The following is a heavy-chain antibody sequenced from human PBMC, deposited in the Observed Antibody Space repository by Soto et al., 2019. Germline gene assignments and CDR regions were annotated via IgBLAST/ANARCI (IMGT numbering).Heavy chain of an antibody. Sequence: GGSLRLSCAASGFTFSRFELHWVRQAPGKGLEWISYISSSGSTASYASSVEGRFTISRDNANNSVYLQMDSLRAEDTALYYCTRAAWFPYLSCYWGQGALVTVSS. CDR3: TRAAWFPYLSCY. V-gene: IGHV3-48*03. CDR2: ISSSGSTA. CDR1: GFTFSRFE. D-gene: IGHD3-10*01. J-gene: IGHJ4*02.